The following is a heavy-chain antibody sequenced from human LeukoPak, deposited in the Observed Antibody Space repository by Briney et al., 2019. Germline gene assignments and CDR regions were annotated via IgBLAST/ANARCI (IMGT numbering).Heavy chain of an antibody. D-gene: IGHD3-22*01. CDR3: ARGRYYYDSSGYYYLDYFDY. V-gene: IGHV4-34*01. Sequence: PSETLSLTCAVYGGSFSGYYWSWIRQPPGKGLGWIGEINHSGSTNYNPSLKSRVTISVDTSKNQFSLKLSSVTAADTAVYYCARGRYYYDSSGYYYLDYFDYWGQGTLVTVSS. CDR1: GGSFSGYY. CDR2: INHSGST. J-gene: IGHJ4*02.